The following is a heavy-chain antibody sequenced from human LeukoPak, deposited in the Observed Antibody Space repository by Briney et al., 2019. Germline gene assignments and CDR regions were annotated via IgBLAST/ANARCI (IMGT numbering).Heavy chain of an antibody. J-gene: IGHJ4*02. CDR2: IYYTGGT. CDR1: GGSITTSSYY. D-gene: IGHD2-2*01. CDR3: ARRPYQLPTNWRLSYYFDY. Sequence: PSETLSLTCSVSGGSITTSSYYWGWIRQPPEKGLEWIGSIYYTGGTYYNPSLKSRVTISVDTSKNQFSLKLSSVTAADTAVYYCARRPYQLPTNWRLSYYFDYWGQGTLVTVSS. V-gene: IGHV4-39*07.